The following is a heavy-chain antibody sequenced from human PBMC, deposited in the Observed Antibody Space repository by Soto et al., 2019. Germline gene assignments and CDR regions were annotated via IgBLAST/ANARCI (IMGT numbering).Heavy chain of an antibody. CDR1: GYTFTSYA. CDR3: ARDLGGAVAGPSWIFDY. V-gene: IGHV1-3*03. Sequence: ASVKVSCKASGYTFTSYAMHWVRQAPGQRLEWMGWINAGNGSTYYANSVKGRFTISRDNSKNTLYLQMGSLRAEDMAVYYCARDLGGAVAGPSWIFDYWGQGTLVTVSS. D-gene: IGHD6-19*01. J-gene: IGHJ4*02. CDR2: INAGNGST.